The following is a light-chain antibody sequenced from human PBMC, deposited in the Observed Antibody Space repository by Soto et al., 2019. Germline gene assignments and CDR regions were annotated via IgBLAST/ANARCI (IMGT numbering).Light chain of an antibody. J-gene: IGLJ1*01. CDR3: AVWDDSLNGYV. CDR1: TSNIGRNS. V-gene: IGLV1-44*01. CDR2: SNT. Sequence: QSALTQPPSASGTPGQSVTISCSGSTSNIGRNSVTWYQQVPGTAPKLLIHSNTQRPSGVPDRFSGSRSDTSASLAISGLQSEDEADYYCAVWDDSLNGYVFGTGTKLTVL.